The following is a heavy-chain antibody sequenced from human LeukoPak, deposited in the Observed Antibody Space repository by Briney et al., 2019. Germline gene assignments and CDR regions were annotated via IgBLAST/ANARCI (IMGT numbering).Heavy chain of an antibody. CDR2: INTYDGST. CDR3: ARDYDFWSGSDFLYYYGMDV. CDR1: GYTFTSFG. Sequence: GASVKVSCKASGYTFTSFGISWVRQAPGQGLEWMGWINTYDGSTKYAQKLQGRVTMTTDTSTSTAYMELRSLRSDDTAVYYCARDYDFWSGSDFLYYYGMDVWGQGTTVTVSS. J-gene: IGHJ6*02. V-gene: IGHV1-18*01. D-gene: IGHD3-3*01.